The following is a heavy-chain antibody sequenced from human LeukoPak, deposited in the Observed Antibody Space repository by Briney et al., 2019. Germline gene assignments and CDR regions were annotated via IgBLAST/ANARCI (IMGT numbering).Heavy chain of an antibody. CDR2: ITPSGGT. V-gene: IGHV1-2*02. CDR1: GYTFTSYA. CDR3: ARDRYGDGFAHLDY. J-gene: IGHJ4*02. D-gene: IGHD5-24*01. Sequence: ASVKVSCKSSGYTFTSYAIHWVRQAPGQGLEWMGWITPSGGTNYPQKFQGRVAITWDTSITTAYMDLSRLTSDDTAVYYCARDRYGDGFAHLDYWGQGALVTVSS.